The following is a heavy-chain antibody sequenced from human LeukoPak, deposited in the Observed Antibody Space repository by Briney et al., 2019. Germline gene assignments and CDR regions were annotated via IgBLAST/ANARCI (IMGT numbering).Heavy chain of an antibody. CDR1: VGTFSNYA. D-gene: IGHD1-26*01. Sequence: SVTVSFKSSVGTFSNYAISWVRQAPGQGLEWMGGIIPIFGTANYAQNFQGRVTITADVSTSTAYMELSSLRSEDTAVYYCARGELSNFDYWGQGTLVTVSS. CDR3: ARGELSNFDY. V-gene: IGHV1-69*13. CDR2: IIPIFGTA. J-gene: IGHJ4*02.